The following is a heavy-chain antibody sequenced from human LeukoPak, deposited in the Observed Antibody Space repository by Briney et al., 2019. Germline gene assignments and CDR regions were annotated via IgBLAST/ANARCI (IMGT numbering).Heavy chain of an antibody. CDR3: ARSSNQLLFAGYYYYGMDV. CDR1: GYTFTSCD. J-gene: IGHJ6*02. D-gene: IGHD2-2*01. Sequence: GASVKVSCKASGYTFTSCDINWVRRATGQGLEWMGWMNPNSGNTGYAQKFQGRVTMTRNTSISTAYMELSSLRSEDTAVYYCARSSNQLLFAGYYYYGMDVWGQGTTVTVSS. CDR2: MNPNSGNT. V-gene: IGHV1-8*01.